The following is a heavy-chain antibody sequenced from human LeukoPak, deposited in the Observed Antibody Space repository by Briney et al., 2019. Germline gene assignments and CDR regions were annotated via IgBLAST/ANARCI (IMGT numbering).Heavy chain of an antibody. V-gene: IGHV5-51*01. CDR2: IFPGDSDT. D-gene: IGHD6-19*01. CDR3: ARQWGAVSGTRFNWFDP. Sequence: GESLKISCKGSGYSFTSYWIGWVRQMPGKGLEWLGIIFPGDSDTRYSPSSQGQVTISADKSISTAYLQWSSLKASDTAMYYCARQWGAVSGTRFNWFDPWGQGTLVTVSS. CDR1: GYSFTSYW. J-gene: IGHJ5*02.